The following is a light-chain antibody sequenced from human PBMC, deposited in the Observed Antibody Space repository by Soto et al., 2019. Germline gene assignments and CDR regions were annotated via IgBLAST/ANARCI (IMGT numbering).Light chain of an antibody. CDR2: GAS. CDR1: QSVGSN. Sequence: EIVLTQSPATLSVSPGAGATLSCRASQSVGSNLAWYQQKPGQTPRVLIYGASTRAIGIPARFSGSGSGTEFTLIISSLQSEDSAVYYCQQRSNWPWTFGQGTKVDI. J-gene: IGKJ1*01. V-gene: IGKV3-15*01. CDR3: QQRSNWPWT.